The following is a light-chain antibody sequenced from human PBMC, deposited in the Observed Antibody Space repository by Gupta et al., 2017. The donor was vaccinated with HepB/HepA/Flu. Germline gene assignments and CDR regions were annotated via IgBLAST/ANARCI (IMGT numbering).Light chain of an antibody. Sequence: DIVMTQSPDSLAVSLGERATINCRSSQSVLYSSNNKNYLAWYQQKPGQPPKLLIYWASTREFGVPDRVSGSGSGTDFTLTISSLQAEDVAVYYGQKDYTTPCSCGQGTKLEIK. CDR1: QSVLYSSNNKNY. J-gene: IGKJ2*04. V-gene: IGKV4-1*01. CDR3: QKDYTTPCS. CDR2: WAS.